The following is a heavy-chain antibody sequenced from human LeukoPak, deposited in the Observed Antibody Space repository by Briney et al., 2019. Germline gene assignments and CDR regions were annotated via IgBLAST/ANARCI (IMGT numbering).Heavy chain of an antibody. CDR1: GVTFSRYA. CDR3: AKDSRESSGHFPYYYYYHYGLDV. CDR2: LSGSGGST. Sequence: PGGSLRLSCAACGVTFSRYAMSWVRQAPGKGLEWVSALSGSGGSTYYADSVKGRFTISRDNSKNTLYLQMNSLRAEDTAVYYCAKDSRESSGHFPYYYYYHYGLDVWGQGTTVTVSS. V-gene: IGHV3-23*01. J-gene: IGHJ6*02. D-gene: IGHD3-22*01.